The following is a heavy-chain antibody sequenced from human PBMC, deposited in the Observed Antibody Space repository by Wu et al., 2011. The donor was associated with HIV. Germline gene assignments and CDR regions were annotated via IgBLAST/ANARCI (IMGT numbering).Heavy chain of an antibody. CDR2: IDPEDGEA. Sequence: EVQLLRSGGEVKSPGATVTISCNVSGYGVFDYYVHWVLEAPEKGLEWMGLIDPEDGEAVYSEKFQGRVTITADTSTDTVFMELFSLRSEDTGIYYCATTSVVPSAIRSFHMDVWGKGTSVTVSS. CDR1: GYGVFDYY. D-gene: IGHD2-21*02. J-gene: IGHJ6*03. V-gene: IGHV1-69-2*01. CDR3: ATTSVVPSAIRSFHMDV.